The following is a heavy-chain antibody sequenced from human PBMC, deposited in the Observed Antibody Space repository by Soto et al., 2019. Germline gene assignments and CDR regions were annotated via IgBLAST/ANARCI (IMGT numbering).Heavy chain of an antibody. V-gene: IGHV3-49*03. D-gene: IGHD2-2*01. CDR3: TRGYCSSTSCLYGMDV. Sequence: PGGSLRLSCTASGFTFGDYAMSWFRQAPGKGLEWVGFIRSKAYGGTTEYAASVKGRFTISRDDSKSIAYLQMNSLKTEDTAVYYCTRGYCSSTSCLYGMDVWGQGTTVTVSS. CDR1: GFTFGDYA. J-gene: IGHJ6*02. CDR2: IRSKAYGGTT.